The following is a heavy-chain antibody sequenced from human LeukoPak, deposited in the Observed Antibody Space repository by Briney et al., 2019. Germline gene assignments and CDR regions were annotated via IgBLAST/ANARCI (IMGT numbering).Heavy chain of an antibody. D-gene: IGHD1-7*01. V-gene: IGHV1-69*13. J-gene: IGHJ4*02. CDR2: IIPIFGTA. CDR1: GGTFSSYA. CDR3: ARSARRLELAPYYFDY. Sequence: SVKVSCKASGGTFSSYAISWVRQAPGQGLEWMGGIIPIFGTANYAQKFQGRVTITADESTSTAYMELSSLRSEDTAVYYCARSARRLELAPYYFDYWGQGTLVTVSS.